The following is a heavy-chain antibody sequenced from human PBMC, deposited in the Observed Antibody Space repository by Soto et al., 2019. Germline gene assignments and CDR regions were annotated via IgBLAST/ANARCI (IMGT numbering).Heavy chain of an antibody. D-gene: IGHD7-27*01. J-gene: IGHJ4*02. CDR3: AVYKEWGAGDGY. Sequence: QVQLQESGPGLVKPSETLSLTCTVSGASVSSNSYHWTWIRQPPGKGLEWIGQSGNTNDNPSLKSRITISVDTSKNQFSLTLSYVTAADTAVYYCAVYKEWGAGDGYWGQGTLVTVSS. CDR1: GASVSSNSYH. CDR2: QSGNT. V-gene: IGHV4-61*01.